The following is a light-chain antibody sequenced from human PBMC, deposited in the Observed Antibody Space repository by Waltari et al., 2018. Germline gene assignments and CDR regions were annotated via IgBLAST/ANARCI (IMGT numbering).Light chain of an antibody. CDR2: KVS. CDR1: QSLVHSDGNTY. Sequence: DVVMTQSPLSLPVTLGQPASISCRSSQSLVHSDGNTYLNWFQQRPCQSPRRLIYKVSNRDAGVPDRFSGSGSGTDFTLKISRVEAEDVGVYYCMQGTQWTFGQGTKVEIK. J-gene: IGKJ1*01. V-gene: IGKV2-30*02. CDR3: MQGTQWT.